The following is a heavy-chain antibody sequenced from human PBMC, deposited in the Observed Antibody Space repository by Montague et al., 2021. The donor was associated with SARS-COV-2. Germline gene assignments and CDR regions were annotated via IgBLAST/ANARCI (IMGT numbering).Heavy chain of an antibody. CDR1: GFTFDDYA. D-gene: IGHD3-9*01. J-gene: IGHJ3*02. CDR2: ISWNSGSI. CDR3: AKFPQRNYDILIDDAFDI. Sequence: SLRLSCAASGFTFDDYAMHWVRQAPGKGLEWVSGISWNSGSIVYADSVKGRFTISRDNAKNSLYLQMNSLRAEDTALYYCAKFPQRNYDILIDDAFDIWGQGTMVTVSS. V-gene: IGHV3-9*01.